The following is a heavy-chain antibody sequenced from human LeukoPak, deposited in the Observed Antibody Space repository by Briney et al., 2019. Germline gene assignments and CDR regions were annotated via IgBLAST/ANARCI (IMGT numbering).Heavy chain of an antibody. V-gene: IGHV3-33*01. CDR2: IWQDGSNK. J-gene: IGHJ6*02. Sequence: GGSLRLSCAASGFPFSSYLMHWVRQAPGKGLEWVGLIWQDGSNKHYSDSVTGRFTISRDNSRNTLYLQMNSLRAEDTAVYYCARMVRGTSGLDVWGQGTTVTVSS. CDR1: GFPFSSYL. CDR3: ARMVRGTSGLDV. D-gene: IGHD3-10*01.